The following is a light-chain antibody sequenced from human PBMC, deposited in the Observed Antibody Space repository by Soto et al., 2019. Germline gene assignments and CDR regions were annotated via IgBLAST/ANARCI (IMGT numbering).Light chain of an antibody. Sequence: EIVMTQSPATLSLSPGERATLSCRASQSVSSNLAWYQQKTGQAPRLLIYGASTRATGIPARFSGSGSGTEFALTISSLQSEDFAVYYCQHYNNWPFPSWTFGQGTKVEIK. CDR3: QHYNNWPFPSWT. J-gene: IGKJ1*01. V-gene: IGKV3-15*01. CDR2: GAS. CDR1: QSVSSN.